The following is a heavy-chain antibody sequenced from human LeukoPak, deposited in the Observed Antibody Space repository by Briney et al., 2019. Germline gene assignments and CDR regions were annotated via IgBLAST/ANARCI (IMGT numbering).Heavy chain of an antibody. D-gene: IGHD1-26*01. CDR2: INPNSGGT. CDR3: ARDRVGATTIGY. CDR1: GYTFTGYY. V-gene: IGHV1-2*02. Sequence: ASVKASCKASGYTFTGYYMHWVRQAPGQGLEWMGWINPNSGGTNYAQKFQGRVTMTRDTSISTAYMELSRLRSDDTAVYYCARDRVGATTIGYWGQGTLVTVSS. J-gene: IGHJ4*02.